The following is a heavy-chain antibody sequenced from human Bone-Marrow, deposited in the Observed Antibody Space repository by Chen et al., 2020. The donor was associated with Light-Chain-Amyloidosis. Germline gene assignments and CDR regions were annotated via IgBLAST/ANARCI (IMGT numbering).Heavy chain of an antibody. CDR2: IYPDASDA. D-gene: IGHD5-12*01. J-gene: IGHJ4*02. CDR1: GYTFPNYW. Sequence: EVQLEQSGPEVKKPGASLKISCKGSGYTFPNYWIGWVRQMPGKGLEWMGVIYPDASDARYSPSFEGQVTISADKSITTAYLQWRSLKASDTAMYYCARRRDGYNFDYWGQGTLVTVSS. V-gene: IGHV5-51*01. CDR3: ARRRDGYNFDY.